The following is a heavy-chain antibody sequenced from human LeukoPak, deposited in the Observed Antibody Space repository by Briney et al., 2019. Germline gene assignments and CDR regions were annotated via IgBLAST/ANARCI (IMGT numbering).Heavy chain of an antibody. CDR2: ISYDGSNK. D-gene: IGHD3-22*01. Sequence: PGRSQRLSCAASGFTFSSYAMHWVRQAPGKGLEWVAVISYDGSNKYYADSVKGRFTISRDNSKNTLYLQMNSLRAEDTAVYYCARDYSLEYPTYDSRLDYWGQGTLVTVSS. CDR1: GFTFSSYA. CDR3: ARDYSLEYPTYDSRLDY. V-gene: IGHV3-30-3*01. J-gene: IGHJ4*02.